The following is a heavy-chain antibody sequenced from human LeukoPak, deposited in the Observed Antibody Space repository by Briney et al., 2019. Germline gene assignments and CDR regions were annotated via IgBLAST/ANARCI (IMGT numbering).Heavy chain of an antibody. CDR1: GFTFSDYY. CDR2: ISVSGTYI. Sequence: GGSLRLSCAASGFTFSDYYMSWIRQAPGKGLEWVSSISVSGTYIYYSDSVKGRFTISRDNAKNSLYLEMKSLRAEDTAAYFCARDRDYGTFDYWGQGTLVTVSS. V-gene: IGHV3-11*04. D-gene: IGHD4-17*01. CDR3: ARDRDYGTFDY. J-gene: IGHJ4*02.